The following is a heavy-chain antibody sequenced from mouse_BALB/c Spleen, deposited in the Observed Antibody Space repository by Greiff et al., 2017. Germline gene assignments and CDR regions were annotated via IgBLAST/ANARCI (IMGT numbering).Heavy chain of an antibody. CDR3: TRPNYGYDGGFAY. D-gene: IGHD2-2*01. CDR1: GYTFTSYY. J-gene: IGHJ3*01. V-gene: IGHV1S81*02. Sequence: QVQLKQSGAELVKPGASVKLSCKASGYTFTSYYMYWVKQRPGQGLEWIGEINPSNGGTNFNEKFKSKATLTVDKSSSTAYMQLSSLTSEDSAVYYCTRPNYGYDGGFAYWGQGTLVTVSA. CDR2: INPSNGGT.